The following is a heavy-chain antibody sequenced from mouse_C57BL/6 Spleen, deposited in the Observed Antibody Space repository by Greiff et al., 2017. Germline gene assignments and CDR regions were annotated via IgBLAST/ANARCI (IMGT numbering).Heavy chain of an antibody. D-gene: IGHD2-12*01. CDR1: GYAFSSSW. V-gene: IGHV1-82*01. CDR2: IYPGDGDT. Sequence: VKLLESGPELVKPGASVKISCKASGYAFSSSWMNWVKQRPGKGLEWIGRIYPGDGDTNYNGKFKGKATLTADKSSSTAYMQLSSLTSEDSAVYFCARGDYYNYAMDYWGQGTSVTVSS. J-gene: IGHJ4*01. CDR3: ARGDYYNYAMDY.